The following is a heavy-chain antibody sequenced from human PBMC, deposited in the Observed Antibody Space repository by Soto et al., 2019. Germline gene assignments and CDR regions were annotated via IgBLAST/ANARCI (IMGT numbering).Heavy chain of an antibody. Sequence: PRQVLEWMRWISAYNGNTNYAQKLQRRVTMTTDTSTDTAYMELSSLRSEDTPVYYCATVFGVAPGAFDIWGQGTMVTVS. D-gene: IGHD3-3*01. V-gene: IGHV1-18*01. CDR3: ATVFGVAPGAFDI. J-gene: IGHJ3*02. CDR2: ISAYNGNT.